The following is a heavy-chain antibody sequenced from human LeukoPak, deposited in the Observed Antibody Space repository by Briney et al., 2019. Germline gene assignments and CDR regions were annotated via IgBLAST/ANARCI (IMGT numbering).Heavy chain of an antibody. CDR3: ARAMSTFGGVRNYFDS. D-gene: IGHD3-16*01. Sequence: GGSLRLSCAASGFTVSSNYMSWVRQAPGKGLEWISFVSISSGTIYYADSVNGRFRISRDNAKSSLDLEMSSLRAEDTAVYYCARAMSTFGGVRNYFDSWGQGTLVTVSS. J-gene: IGHJ4*02. CDR1: GFTVSSNY. V-gene: IGHV3-48*04. CDR2: VSISSGTI.